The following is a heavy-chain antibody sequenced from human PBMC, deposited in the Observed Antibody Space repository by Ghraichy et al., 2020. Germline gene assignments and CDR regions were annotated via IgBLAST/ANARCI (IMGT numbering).Heavy chain of an antibody. Sequence: SETLSLTCTVSGGSISSSSYYWGWIRQPPGKGLEWIGSIYYSGSTYYNPSLKSRVTISVDTSKNQFSLKLSSVTAADTAVYYCAIGSGSYPPLDYWGQGTLVTVSS. V-gene: IGHV4-39*01. J-gene: IGHJ4*02. CDR3: AIGSGSYPPLDY. CDR1: GGSISSSSYY. CDR2: IYYSGST. D-gene: IGHD3-10*01.